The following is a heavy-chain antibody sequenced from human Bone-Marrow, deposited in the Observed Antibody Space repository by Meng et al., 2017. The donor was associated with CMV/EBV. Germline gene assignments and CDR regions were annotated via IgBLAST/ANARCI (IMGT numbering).Heavy chain of an antibody. D-gene: IGHD3-3*01. J-gene: IGHJ4*02. CDR2: INPNSGGT. Sequence: ASVKVSCKASGYTFTGYYMHWVRQAPGQGLEWMGWINPNSGGTNYEQKFQGRVTMTRDTSISTAYMELSRLRSDDTAVYYCARGRITIFGVVIIPYFDYWGQGTLVTVSS. V-gene: IGHV1-2*02. CDR1: GYTFTGYY. CDR3: ARGRITIFGVVIIPYFDY.